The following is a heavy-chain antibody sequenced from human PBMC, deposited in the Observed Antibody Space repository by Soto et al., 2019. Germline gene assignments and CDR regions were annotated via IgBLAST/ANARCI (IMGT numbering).Heavy chain of an antibody. CDR3: ARHADPYYYDSSGYYAHLGY. CDR1: GYSFTSYW. J-gene: IGHJ4*02. V-gene: IGHV5-51*01. CDR2: IYPGDSDT. Sequence: GESLKISCKGSGYSFTSYWIGWVRQMPGKGLEWMGIIYPGDSDTRYSPSFQGQVTISADKSISTAYLQWSSLKASDTAMYYCARHADPYYYDSSGYYAHLGYWGQGTLVTVSS. D-gene: IGHD3-22*01.